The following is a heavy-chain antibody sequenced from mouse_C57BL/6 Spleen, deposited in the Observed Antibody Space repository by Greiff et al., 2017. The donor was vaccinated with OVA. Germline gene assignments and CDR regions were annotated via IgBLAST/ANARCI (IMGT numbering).Heavy chain of an antibody. V-gene: IGHV2-5*01. CDR2: IWRGGST. D-gene: IGHD3-2*02. CDR3: AKSSSGYYAMDY. Sequence: VQLVESGPGLVQPSQSLSITCTVSGFSLTSYGVHWVRQSPGKGLEWLGVIWRGGSTDYNAAFMSRLSITKDNSKSQVFFKMNSLQADDTAIYYCAKSSSGYYAMDYWGQGTSVTVSS. CDR1: GFSLTSYG. J-gene: IGHJ4*01.